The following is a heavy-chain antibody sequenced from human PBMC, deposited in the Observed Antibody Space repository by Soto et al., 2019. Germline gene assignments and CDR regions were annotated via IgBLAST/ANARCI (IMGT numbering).Heavy chain of an antibody. CDR3: APLTVSLSGPYGTHV. Sequence: SETLSLSCSVSCYSVSSNDYYWAWLRQPQGKGLEWIGSMFYSGLTYYNPSLNSRVTLSVDTAKNQFSVRLNSVTAADTAVYYCAPLTVSLSGPYGTHVWGQGTTVTVSS. J-gene: IGHJ6*02. CDR2: MFYSGLT. CDR1: CYSVSSNDYY. D-gene: IGHD2-15*01. V-gene: IGHV4-39*01.